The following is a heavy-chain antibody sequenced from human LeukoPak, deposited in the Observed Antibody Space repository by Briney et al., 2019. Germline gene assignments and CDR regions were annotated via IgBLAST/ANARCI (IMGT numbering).Heavy chain of an antibody. J-gene: IGHJ4*02. Sequence: GGSLRLSCAASGFTFSSYAMSWVRQAPGKGLEWVSAISGSGGSTYYADSVKGRFTISRDNSKNTLYLQMNSLRAEDTALYCCARRDTSGYYYFDYWGQGTLVTVSS. CDR2: ISGSGGST. CDR3: ARRDTSGYYYFDY. V-gene: IGHV3-23*01. CDR1: GFTFSSYA. D-gene: IGHD3-22*01.